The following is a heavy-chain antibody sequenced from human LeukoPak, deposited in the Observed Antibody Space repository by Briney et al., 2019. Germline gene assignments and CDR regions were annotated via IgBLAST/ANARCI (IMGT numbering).Heavy chain of an antibody. V-gene: IGHV3-9*01. J-gene: IGHJ4*02. Sequence: PGGSLRLSCAASGFTFDDYAMHWVRQAPGKGLEWVSGISWNSGSIGYADSVKGRFTISRDNVKNSLYLQMNSLRAEDAALYYCAKGSPYSSGWNWGQGTLVTVSS. CDR2: ISWNSGSI. CDR1: GFTFDDYA. D-gene: IGHD6-19*01. CDR3: AKGSPYSSGWN.